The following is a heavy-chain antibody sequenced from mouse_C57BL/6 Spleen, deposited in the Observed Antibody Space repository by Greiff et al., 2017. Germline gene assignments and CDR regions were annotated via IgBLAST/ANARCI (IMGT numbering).Heavy chain of an antibody. J-gene: IGHJ2*01. Sequence: HVQLQPPGAELVRPGSSVKMSCKASGYTFTTYRMEWVKQNPGQSLEGIGNFYPSDSDTHYNQKFKDKATLTVEKSSSTAYMQLSSLTSEDSAVYYCARSGVTTDGSFDYWGQGTTLTVSS. V-gene: IGHV1-61*01. CDR1: GYTFTTYR. CDR3: ARSGVTTDGSFDY. D-gene: IGHD2-2*01. CDR2: FYPSDSDT.